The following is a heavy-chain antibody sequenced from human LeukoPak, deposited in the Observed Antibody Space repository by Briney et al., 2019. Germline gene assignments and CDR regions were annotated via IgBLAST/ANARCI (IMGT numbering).Heavy chain of an antibody. V-gene: IGHV3-23*01. J-gene: IGHJ6*02. D-gene: IGHD6-13*01. CDR3: AKDQGQQLTLYYYGMDV. CDR1: GFTFSDYA. Sequence: PGGSLRLSCVVSGFTFSDYAMSWVRQAPGKGLEWVSGISGRGDSTVYADSVKGRFTISRDNSKNTLYLQMNSLRAEDTAVYYCAKDQGQQLTLYYYGMDVWGQGTTVTVSS. CDR2: ISGRGDST.